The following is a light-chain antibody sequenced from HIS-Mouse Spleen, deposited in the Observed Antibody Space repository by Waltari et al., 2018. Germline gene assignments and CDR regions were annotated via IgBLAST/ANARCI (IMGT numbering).Light chain of an antibody. Sequence: QSALTQPPSASGSPGQSVTISCTGTSSAVGGSTYVPWYQQHPGKAPKLMIYEVSKRPSGVPDRFSGSKSGNTASLTVSGLQAEDEADYYCSSYAGSNNYVFGTGTKVTVL. CDR1: SSAVGGSTY. CDR2: EVS. J-gene: IGLJ1*01. CDR3: SSYAGSNNYV. V-gene: IGLV2-8*01.